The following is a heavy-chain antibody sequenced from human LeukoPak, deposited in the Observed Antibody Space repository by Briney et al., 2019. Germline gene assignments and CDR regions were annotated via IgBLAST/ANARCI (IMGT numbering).Heavy chain of an antibody. V-gene: IGHV3-7*01. CDR1: GFTFSSSW. J-gene: IGHJ4*02. D-gene: IGHD4-17*01. CDR3: ARGKTTVNTLRFPYYFDY. Sequence: GGSLRLSCAASGFTFSSSWLSWVRQAPGKGLEWVANIKEDGSEKYYVDSVKGRFTISRDNAKNSLYLQMNSLRAEDTAVYYCARGKTTVNTLRFPYYFDYWGQGTLVTVSS. CDR2: IKEDGSEK.